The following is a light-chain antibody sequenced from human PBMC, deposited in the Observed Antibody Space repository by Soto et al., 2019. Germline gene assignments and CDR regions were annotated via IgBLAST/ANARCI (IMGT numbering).Light chain of an antibody. V-gene: IGKV1-39*01. J-gene: IGKJ1*01. CDR2: AAS. Sequence: DIQMTQSPSSLSASVGDRVTITCRASQSISSYLNRYQQKPGKAPKLLIYAASSLQSGVPSRFSGSESGTDFTLTISSLQPEDFATYYCQQSYSTPRTFDQGTKVEIK. CDR1: QSISSY. CDR3: QQSYSTPRT.